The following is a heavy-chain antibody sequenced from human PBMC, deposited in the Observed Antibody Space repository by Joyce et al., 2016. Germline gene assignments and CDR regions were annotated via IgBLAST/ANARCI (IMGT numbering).Heavy chain of an antibody. CDR1: GYTFTSYD. CDR2: RNPNSGNT. D-gene: IGHD6-13*01. Sequence: QVQLVQSGAEVKKPGASVKVSCKASGYTFTSYDINWVRQATGQGLEWMGWRNPNSGNTGYAQKFQGRVTIKRNTSISTAYMELSSLRSEDSAVYYCARAWTGSWYYYYYNMDVWGKGTTVTVSS. V-gene: IGHV1-8*03. J-gene: IGHJ6*03. CDR3: ARAWTGSWYYYYYNMDV.